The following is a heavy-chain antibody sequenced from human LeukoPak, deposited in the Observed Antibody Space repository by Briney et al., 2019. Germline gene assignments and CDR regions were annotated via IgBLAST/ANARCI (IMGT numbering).Heavy chain of an antibody. D-gene: IGHD6-6*01. Sequence: ASLKVSCKASGYTCTGYYMHWVRQAPGQGLEWIEWINPNSGGTNYAQKFQGRVTMSRDTSISTAYMELSRLRSDDTAVYYCARDYSSSSGYFDYWGQGTLVTVSS. CDR1: GYTCTGYY. V-gene: IGHV1-2*02. J-gene: IGHJ4*02. CDR3: ARDYSSSSGYFDY. CDR2: INPNSGGT.